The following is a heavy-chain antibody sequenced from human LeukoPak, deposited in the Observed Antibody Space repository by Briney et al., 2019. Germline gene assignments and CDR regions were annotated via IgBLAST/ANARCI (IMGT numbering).Heavy chain of an antibody. D-gene: IGHD5-24*01. CDR1: GGSISSHY. Sequence: PSETLSLTCTVSGGSISSHYWSWIRQPPGKGLEWIGYIYYSGSTNYNPSLKSRVTISVDTSKNQFSLKLSSVTAADTAVYYCARAVPDGYNLDYFDYWGQGTLVTVSS. CDR2: IYYSGST. V-gene: IGHV4-59*11. CDR3: ARAVPDGYNLDYFDY. J-gene: IGHJ4*02.